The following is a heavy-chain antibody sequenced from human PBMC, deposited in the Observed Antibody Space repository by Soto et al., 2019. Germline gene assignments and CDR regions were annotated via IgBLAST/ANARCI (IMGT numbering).Heavy chain of an antibody. D-gene: IGHD6-13*01. CDR3: ASTYSTSWYWFDP. CDR2: IFSNDEK. CDR1: GFSLSNAGLG. Sequence: QVTVKESGPVLVKPTETLTLTCTVSGFSLSNAGLGVSWIRQPPGKALEWLAHIFSNDEKSYSTSLKSRPTISKDTSKSQAVLTMTIMHPVDTATYYCASTYSTSWYWFDPWGQGTLVTVSS. V-gene: IGHV2-26*04. J-gene: IGHJ5*02.